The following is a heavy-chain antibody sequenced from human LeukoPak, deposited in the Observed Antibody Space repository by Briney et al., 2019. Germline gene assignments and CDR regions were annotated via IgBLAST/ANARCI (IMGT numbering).Heavy chain of an antibody. D-gene: IGHD2-15*01. CDR3: ARDLCSGGSCYTNWFDP. CDR1: GGSISSYY. Sequence: SETLSLTCTVSGGSISSYYWSWIRQPAGKGLEWIGRIYTSGSTNYNPSLKSRVTMSVDTSKNQFSLKLSSVTAADTAVYYCARDLCSGGSCYTNWFDPWGQGTLVTVSS. V-gene: IGHV4-4*07. CDR2: IYTSGST. J-gene: IGHJ5*02.